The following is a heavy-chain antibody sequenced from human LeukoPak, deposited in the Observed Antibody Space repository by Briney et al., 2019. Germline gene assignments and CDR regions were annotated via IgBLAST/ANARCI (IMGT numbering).Heavy chain of an antibody. V-gene: IGHV4-38-2*02. CDR3: ARSYSSDLVDY. CDR2: IYHSGDT. CDR1: GYSITSGYY. Sequence: PSETLSLTCIVSGYSITSGYYWGWIRQPPGKGLEWIGSIYHSGDTYYNPSLKSRVTISVDTSKNQFSLKLDSVTAADTAVYYCARSYSSDLVDYWGQGTLVTVSS. J-gene: IGHJ4*02. D-gene: IGHD6-19*01.